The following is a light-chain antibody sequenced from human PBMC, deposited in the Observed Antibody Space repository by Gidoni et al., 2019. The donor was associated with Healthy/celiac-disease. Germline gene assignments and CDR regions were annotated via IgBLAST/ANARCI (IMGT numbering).Light chain of an antibody. CDR1: QSVLYSSNNKNY. J-gene: IGKJ2*04. CDR3: QRYYSTPCS. CDR2: WAS. V-gene: IGKV4-1*01. Sequence: DIVITQSPDSLAVSLGERATINCKSSQSVLYSSNNKNYLAWYQQKPGQPPKLLIYWASTRESGVPDRFSGSGSGTDFTLTISSLQAEDVAVYYCQRYYSTPCSFGQGTKLEIK.